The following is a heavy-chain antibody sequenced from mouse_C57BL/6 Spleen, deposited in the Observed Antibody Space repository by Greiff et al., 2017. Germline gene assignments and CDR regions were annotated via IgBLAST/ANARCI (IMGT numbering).Heavy chain of an antibody. V-gene: IGHV1-82*01. D-gene: IGHD3-3*01. CDR3: ARGRGPDFDY. J-gene: IGHJ2*01. CDR2: IYPGDGAT. CDR1: GYAFSSSW. Sequence: QVQLQQSGPELVKPGASVKISCKASGYAFSSSWMNWVKQRPGKGLEWIGRIYPGDGATNYNGKFKGKATLTADKSSSTAYMQLSSLTSEDSAVYFCARGRGPDFDYWGQGTTLTVSS.